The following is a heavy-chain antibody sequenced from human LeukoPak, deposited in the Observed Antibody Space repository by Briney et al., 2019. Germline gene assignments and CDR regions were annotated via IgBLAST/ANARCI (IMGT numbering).Heavy chain of an antibody. CDR3: ARPKSKYDSSGYYPLDY. D-gene: IGHD3-22*01. CDR2: MNPNSGNT. Sequence: ASVKVSCKASGYTFTSNDINWVRQATGQGLEWMGWMNPNSGNTGYAQKFQGRVTMTRNTAISTAYMELRSLTSEDTAVYYCARPKSKYDSSGYYPLDYWGQGTLVTVSS. CDR1: GYTFTSND. J-gene: IGHJ4*02. V-gene: IGHV1-8*01.